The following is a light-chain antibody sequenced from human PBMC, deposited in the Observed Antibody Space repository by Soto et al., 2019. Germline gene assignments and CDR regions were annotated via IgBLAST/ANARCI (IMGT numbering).Light chain of an antibody. V-gene: IGKV1-5*01. CDR3: QQYSIYWVT. CDR1: QSIRGY. J-gene: IGKJ5*01. Sequence: DIQMTQSPSSLPASVGDSVTVTCRASQSIRGYLNWYQHKPGTAPKLLIFAASNLESGVPSRFSGSGSGTEFTLTISSLQPDDFATYYCQQYSIYWVTFGQGTRLEIK. CDR2: AAS.